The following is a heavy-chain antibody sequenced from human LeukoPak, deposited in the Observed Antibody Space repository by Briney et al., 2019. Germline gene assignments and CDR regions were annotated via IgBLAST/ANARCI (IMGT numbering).Heavy chain of an antibody. D-gene: IGHD3-22*01. J-gene: IGHJ4*02. CDR2: MNPNSGNT. CDR3: ATARLPIYDSSGYYYYY. Sequence: GASVKVSCKSSGYTFTSYDINWVRQAPGQGLERMGWMNPNSGNTGYAQKFQGRVTITRNTSISTAYMELSSLRSEDTAVYYCATARLPIYDSSGYYYYYWGQGTLVTVSS. V-gene: IGHV1-8*03. CDR1: GYTFTSYD.